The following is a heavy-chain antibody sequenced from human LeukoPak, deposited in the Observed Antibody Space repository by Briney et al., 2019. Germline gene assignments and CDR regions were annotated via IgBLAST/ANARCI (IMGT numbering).Heavy chain of an antibody. CDR1: GGSIRSYY. CDR3: ASGERGYSYGPFDY. V-gene: IGHV4-4*09. Sequence: PSETLSLTCSVSGGSIRSYYWSWIRQPPGKGLEWIGYIFFAGSTTYNPSLKSRVTISIDTSKNQLSLKLNSVTAADTAVYYCASGERGYSYGPFDYCGRGTLVTVSS. CDR2: IFFAGST. J-gene: IGHJ4*02. D-gene: IGHD5-18*01.